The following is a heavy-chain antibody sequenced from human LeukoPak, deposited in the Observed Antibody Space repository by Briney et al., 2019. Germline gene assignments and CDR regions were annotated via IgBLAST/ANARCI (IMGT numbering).Heavy chain of an antibody. J-gene: IGHJ3*02. CDR2: TSGSGGST. Sequence: GGSLRLSCAASGFTFSSYAMSWVRQAPGKGLEWVSATSGSGGSTYYADSVKGRFTISRDNSKNTLYLQMNSLRAEDTAVYYCGAEYCSGGSCYFDAFDIWGQGTMVTVSS. CDR1: GFTFSSYA. CDR3: GAEYCSGGSCYFDAFDI. V-gene: IGHV3-23*01. D-gene: IGHD2-15*01.